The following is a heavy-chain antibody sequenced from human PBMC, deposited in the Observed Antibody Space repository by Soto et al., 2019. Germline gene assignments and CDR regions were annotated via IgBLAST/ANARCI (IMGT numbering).Heavy chain of an antibody. CDR3: VRRSTLSYHGMDL. CDR2: ISYDGSTK. Sequence: QEQLVESGGGVVQPGRSLRLSCAASGFTFSSYEMHWVRQTPGKGLEWVAIISYDGSTKYYSDSVKGRFTFSRDNSKNMLYLQMNSLRPEYAAVYYCVRRSTLSYHGMDLWGQGTTVTISS. CDR1: GFTFSSYE. J-gene: IGHJ6*02. V-gene: IGHV3-30-3*01.